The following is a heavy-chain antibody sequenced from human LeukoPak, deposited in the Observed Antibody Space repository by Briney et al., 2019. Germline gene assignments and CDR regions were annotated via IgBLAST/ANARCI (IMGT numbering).Heavy chain of an antibody. CDR3: ARHTGGSYSHWFDP. CDR1: GGSISSSSYY. D-gene: IGHD1-26*01. J-gene: IGHJ5*02. CDR2: IYYSGST. Sequence: SETLSLTCTVSGGSISSSSYYWGWIRQPPGKGLEWIGSIYYSGSTYYNPSLKSRVTISVDTSKNQFSLKLSSVTAADTAVYYCARHTGGSYSHWFDPWGQGTLVTVSS. V-gene: IGHV4-39*01.